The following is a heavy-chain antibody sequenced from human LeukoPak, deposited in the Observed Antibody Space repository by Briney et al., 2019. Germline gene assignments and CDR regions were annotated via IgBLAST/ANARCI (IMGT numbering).Heavy chain of an antibody. CDR1: GFPFNLYG. V-gene: IGHV3-21*01. CDR2: ISGLNNDM. D-gene: IGHD1-26*01. CDR3: ARRDPLSYQLGTLNFDH. Sequence: GGSLRLSCAASGFPFNLYGMTWVRQAPGKGLEWVSLISGLNNDMYYADSVKGRFTISRDNAKNSLYLEINSLTAEDTAVYYCARRDPLSYQLGTLNFDHWGQGTLVTVSS. J-gene: IGHJ4*02.